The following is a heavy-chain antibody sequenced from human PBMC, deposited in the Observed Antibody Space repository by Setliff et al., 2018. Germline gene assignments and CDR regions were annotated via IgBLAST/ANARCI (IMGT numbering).Heavy chain of an antibody. J-gene: IGHJ4*02. CDR1: GFTFSTNS. CDR2: ISGDSVSI. V-gene: IGHV3-23*01. Sequence: QTGGSLRLSCAASGFTFSTNSMSWARQAPGKGLEWVSAISGDSVSIYYADSVRGRFTISRDNSKNTLYLQMNNLRDEDTAVYYCANHNPARWAVYTTPIDSWGQGTLVTVSS. D-gene: IGHD6-19*01. CDR3: ANHNPARWAVYTTPIDS.